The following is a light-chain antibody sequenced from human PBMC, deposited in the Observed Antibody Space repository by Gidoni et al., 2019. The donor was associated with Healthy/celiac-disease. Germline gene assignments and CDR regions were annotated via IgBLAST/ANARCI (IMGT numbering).Light chain of an antibody. CDR3: QQYYSTPCS. CDR1: QSVLYRSNNKNY. V-gene: IGKV4-1*01. Sequence: DIVMTQSPDSLAVSLGERATSNCKSSQSVLYRSNNKNYLAWYQQKPGQPPKLLIYWASTRESGVPDRFSGSGSGTDFTLTISSLQAEDVAVYYCQQYYSTPCSFGQGTKLEIK. CDR2: WAS. J-gene: IGKJ2*04.